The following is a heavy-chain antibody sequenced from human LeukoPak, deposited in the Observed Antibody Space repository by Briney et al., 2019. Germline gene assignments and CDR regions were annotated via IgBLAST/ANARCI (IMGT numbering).Heavy chain of an antibody. J-gene: IGHJ5*02. CDR3: AREGGDCSSTSCRPPHWFDP. CDR2: INPNIGGT. V-gene: IGHV1-2*02. D-gene: IGHD2-2*01. Sequence: ASVKVSCKASGYTFTGYYMHWVRQAPGQGLEWMGWINPNIGGTNYAQKFQGRVTMTRDTSISTAYRERSGLRSDDTAVYYCAREGGDCSSTSCRPPHWFDPWGQGTLVTVSS. CDR1: GYTFTGYY.